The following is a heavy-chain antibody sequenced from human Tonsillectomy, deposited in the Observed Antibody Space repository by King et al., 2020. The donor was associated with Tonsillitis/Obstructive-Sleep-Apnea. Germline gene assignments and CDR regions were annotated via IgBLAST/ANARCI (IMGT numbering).Heavy chain of an antibody. D-gene: IGHD4-17*01. CDR2: INWNGDTT. CDR3: ARNFGDPDY. Sequence: VQLVESGGGVVRPGGSLRLSCAASGFTFDDFGISWVRQAPGKGLEWGSGINWNGDTTRYAASVKGRFTISRDNAKNSLYLQMSSLRAEDTAFYYCARNFGDPDYWGQGTLVTVS. V-gene: IGHV3-20*04. CDR1: GFTFDDFG. J-gene: IGHJ4*02.